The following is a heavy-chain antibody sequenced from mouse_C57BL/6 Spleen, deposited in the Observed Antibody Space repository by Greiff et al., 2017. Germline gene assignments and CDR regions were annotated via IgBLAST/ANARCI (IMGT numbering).Heavy chain of an antibody. CDR1: GYTFTSYW. V-gene: IGHV1-61*01. CDR2: IYPSDSET. D-gene: IGHD2-4*01. Sequence: QVQLQQPGAELVRPGSSVKLSCKASGYTFTSYWMDWVKQRPGQGLEWIGNIYPSDSETHYNQKFKDKATLTVDKSSSTAYMQLSSLTSEDSAVYYCARWSYDYDDELFAYWGQGTLVTVSA. CDR3: ARWSYDYDDELFAY. J-gene: IGHJ3*01.